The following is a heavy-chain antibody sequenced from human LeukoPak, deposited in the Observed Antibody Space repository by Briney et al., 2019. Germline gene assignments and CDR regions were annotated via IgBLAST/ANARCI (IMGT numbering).Heavy chain of an antibody. V-gene: IGHV1-2*06. J-gene: IGHJ4*02. CDR2: INPNSGGT. Sequence: ASVKVSCSASGYTFTGYYMHWVRQAPGQGLGWMGRINPNSGGTNYAQKFQGRVTMTRDTSISTAYMELSRLRSDDTAVYYCARDFLRVKSNSEGYWGQGTLVTVSS. CDR3: ARDFLRVKSNSEGY. CDR1: GYTFTGYY. D-gene: IGHD4-23*01.